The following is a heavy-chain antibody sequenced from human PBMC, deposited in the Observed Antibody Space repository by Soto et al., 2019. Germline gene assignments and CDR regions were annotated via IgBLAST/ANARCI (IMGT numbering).Heavy chain of an antibody. D-gene: IGHD1-26*01. Sequence: QVQFVQSGAEVKKPGASVIVSCKASGFTFSNYVILWVRQAPGQRLEWMGWINAGNGNTKYSQKFQGRVTITRDTSASTAYMELSSLRSEDTAVYYCARDGSGNYGDFWGQGTLVTVSS. CDR1: GFTFSNYV. J-gene: IGHJ4*02. CDR3: ARDGSGNYGDF. CDR2: INAGNGNT. V-gene: IGHV1-3*01.